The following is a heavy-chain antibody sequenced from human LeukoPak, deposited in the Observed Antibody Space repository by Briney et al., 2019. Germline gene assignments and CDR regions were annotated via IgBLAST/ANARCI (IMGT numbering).Heavy chain of an antibody. CDR3: ATDQRYAFDY. J-gene: IGHJ4*02. D-gene: IGHD3-9*01. Sequence: GGSLRLSCATSGFTFTDYPMNWVRQAPGKGLEWVSNIRTTAEGANYAYYADSVKGRVTISRDDARNTLYLHMNSLRDDDTAVYYCATDQRYAFDYWGQGILVTVSS. CDR2: IRTTAEGANYA. V-gene: IGHV3-48*02. CDR1: GFTFTDYP.